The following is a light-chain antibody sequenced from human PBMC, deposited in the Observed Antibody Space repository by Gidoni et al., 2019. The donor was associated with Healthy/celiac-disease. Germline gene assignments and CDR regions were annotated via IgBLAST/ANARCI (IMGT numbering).Light chain of an antibody. CDR3: QAWDSGTVI. Sequence: SYELTQPPSVSVSPGQTATITCSGDELGRKTASWYQQRTGQSPVLLMFEDEKRPSGIPARFSGSTSGNTATLTISGTQDIDEADYFCQAWDSGTVIFGGGTKLTVL. V-gene: IGLV3-1*01. J-gene: IGLJ2*01. CDR2: EDE. CDR1: ELGRKT.